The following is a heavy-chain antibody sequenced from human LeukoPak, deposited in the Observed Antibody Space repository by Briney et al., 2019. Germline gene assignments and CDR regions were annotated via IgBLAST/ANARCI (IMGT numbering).Heavy chain of an antibody. V-gene: IGHV3-49*04. CDR1: GFKFGDYA. J-gene: IGHJ4*02. D-gene: IGHD3-10*01. CDR2: IRSKAYGGTT. Sequence: GGSLRLSCTASGFKFGDYAMSWVRQAPGKGLEWVGFIRSKAYGGTTEYAASVKGRFTISRDDSKSIAYLQMNSLKTEDTAVYYCTGSFGQLTFFDYWGQGTLVAVSS. CDR3: TGSFGQLTFFDY.